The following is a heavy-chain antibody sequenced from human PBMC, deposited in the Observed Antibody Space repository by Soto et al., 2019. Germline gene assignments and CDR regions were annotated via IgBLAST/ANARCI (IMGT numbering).Heavy chain of an antibody. V-gene: IGHV3-33*05. CDR3: AAWAEGATEVH. J-gene: IGHJ4*02. CDR1: GFNFGVFG. Sequence: GGSLRLSCAASGFNFGVFGMHWVRQAPGKGLEWLSVLSYEGSEEYYADSVRGRFTISRDNSKAILYLQMNSLRAEDTAVYYCAAWAEGATEVHWGQGTLVTVSS. CDR2: LSYEGSEE. D-gene: IGHD2-15*01.